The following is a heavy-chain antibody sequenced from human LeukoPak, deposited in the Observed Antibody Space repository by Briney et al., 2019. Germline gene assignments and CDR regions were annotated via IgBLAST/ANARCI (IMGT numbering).Heavy chain of an antibody. J-gene: IGHJ4*02. CDR3: AKVGYYGSGRGYFDY. V-gene: IGHV3-23*01. Sequence: GGSLRLSCAASGFTFSSYAMSWVRQAPGKGLEWVSAISGSGGSTYYADSVKGRFTISRDNSKNTLYLQMNSLRAEDTAVYYCAKVGYYGSGRGYFDYWGQGTLVTISS. CDR1: GFTFSSYA. CDR2: ISGSGGST. D-gene: IGHD3-10*01.